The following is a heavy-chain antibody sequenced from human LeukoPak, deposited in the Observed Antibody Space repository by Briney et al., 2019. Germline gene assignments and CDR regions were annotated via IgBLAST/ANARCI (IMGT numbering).Heavy chain of an antibody. D-gene: IGHD3-3*01. Sequence: NTSETLSLTCTVSGGSISSSSYYWGWIRQPPGKGLEWIGSIYYSGSTYYNPSLKSRVTISVDTSKNQFSLKLSSVTAADTAVYYCARADALGVVINHDAFDIWGQGTMVTVSS. CDR2: IYYSGST. CDR3: ARADALGVVINHDAFDI. V-gene: IGHV4-39*07. J-gene: IGHJ3*02. CDR1: GGSISSSSYY.